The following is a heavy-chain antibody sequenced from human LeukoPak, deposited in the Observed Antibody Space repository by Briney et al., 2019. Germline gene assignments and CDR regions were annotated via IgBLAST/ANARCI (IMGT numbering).Heavy chain of an antibody. D-gene: IGHD3-22*01. Sequence: ASVKVSCKASGYSFTAYFLHWARQAPGQGLEWVGRIYPNNGDTNYAQKFQGRVTVTRDTSFDTAYMELTRLRSDDTAVYYCARAISGSFDSSGFYPWGQGTLVTVSS. CDR1: GYSFTAYF. CDR2: IYPNNGDT. J-gene: IGHJ5*02. V-gene: IGHV1-2*06. CDR3: ARAISGSFDSSGFYP.